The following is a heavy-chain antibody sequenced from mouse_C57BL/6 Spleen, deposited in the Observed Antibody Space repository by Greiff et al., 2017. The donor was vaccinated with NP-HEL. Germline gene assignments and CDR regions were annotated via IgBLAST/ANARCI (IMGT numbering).Heavy chain of an antibody. Sequence: EVNVVESGGGLVKPGGSLKLSCAASGFTFSDYGMHWVRQAPETGLEWVAYISSGSSTIYYADTVKGRFTISRDNAKNTLFLQMTSLRSEDTAMYYCARDYYGSPYWYFDVWGTGTTVTVSS. CDR2: ISSGSSTI. J-gene: IGHJ1*03. D-gene: IGHD1-1*01. CDR1: GFTFSDYG. V-gene: IGHV5-17*01. CDR3: ARDYYGSPYWYFDV.